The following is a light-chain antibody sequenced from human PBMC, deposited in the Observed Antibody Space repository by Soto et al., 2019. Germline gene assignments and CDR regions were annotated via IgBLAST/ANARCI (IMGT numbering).Light chain of an antibody. CDR1: QSVSSRY. CDR3: RHFGDSRT. J-gene: IGKJ1*01. Sequence: EILLTQSPGTLSLSPGERATLSCRASQSVSSRYLAWYQQKPGQAPRLLIYGASSRATGIPDRFSGSGSGTDFTLTISRLEPEDFAVYYCRHFGDSRTFGQGTKVDI. V-gene: IGKV3-20*01. CDR2: GAS.